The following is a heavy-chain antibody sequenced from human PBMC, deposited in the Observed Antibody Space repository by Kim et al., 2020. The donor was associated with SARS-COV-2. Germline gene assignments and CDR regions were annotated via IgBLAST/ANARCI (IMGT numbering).Heavy chain of an antibody. Sequence: SETLSLTCTVSGGSISSYYWSWIRQPPGKGLEWIGYIYYSGSTTYNPSLKSRVTISVDTSKNQFSLKLSSVTAADTAVSYCASIVRVSWGYYFDYWGQGTLVTVSS. CDR2: IYYSGST. J-gene: IGHJ4*02. CDR3: ASIVRVSWGYYFDY. D-gene: IGHD3-16*01. V-gene: IGHV4-59*08. CDR1: GGSISSYY.